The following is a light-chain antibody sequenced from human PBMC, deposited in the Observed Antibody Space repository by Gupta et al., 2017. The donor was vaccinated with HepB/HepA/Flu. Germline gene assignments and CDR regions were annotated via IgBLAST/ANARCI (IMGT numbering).Light chain of an antibody. Sequence: EIVMTQSPATLSVSPGERATLSCRASQSVSSNLAWYQQKPGQAPRLLIYGASTRATGIPARFSGSGSGTEFTLTISSLQSEDFAVYYCQQYNNWPRGLTFGRGTKVEIK. CDR1: QSVSSN. CDR3: QQYNNWPRGLT. V-gene: IGKV3-15*01. J-gene: IGKJ4*01. CDR2: GAS.